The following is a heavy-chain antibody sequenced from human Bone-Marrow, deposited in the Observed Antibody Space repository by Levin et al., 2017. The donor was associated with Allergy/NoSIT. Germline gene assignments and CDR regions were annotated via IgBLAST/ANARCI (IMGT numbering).Heavy chain of an antibody. CDR1: GFTFSNYG. J-gene: IGHJ6*02. V-gene: IGHV3-33*01. CDR3: VRGSNTGYYYGMDV. Sequence: GGSLRLSCAASGFTFSNYGMYWVRQAPNKGLEWVAVMWFDGSNKYYADSVKGRFNISRDNFKNTLYLQMDSLRVEDTGVYYCVRGSNTGYYYGMDVWGQGTTVTVSS. CDR2: MWFDGSNK. D-gene: IGHD1-1*01.